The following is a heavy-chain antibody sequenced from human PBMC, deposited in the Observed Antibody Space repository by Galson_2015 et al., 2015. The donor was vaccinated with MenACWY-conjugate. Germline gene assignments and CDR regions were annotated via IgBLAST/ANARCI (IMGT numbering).Heavy chain of an antibody. CDR2: INSDGSST. CDR3: AQYCSSTSCYAGKGA. Sequence: SLRLSCAASGFTFSSYWMHWVRHAPGKGLVWVSRINSDGSSTSYADSVKGRFTISRDNAKNTLYLQMNSPRAEDTAVYYCAQYCSSTSCYAGKGAWGQGTLVTVSS. J-gene: IGHJ5*02. CDR1: GFTFSSYW. D-gene: IGHD2-2*01. V-gene: IGHV3-74*01.